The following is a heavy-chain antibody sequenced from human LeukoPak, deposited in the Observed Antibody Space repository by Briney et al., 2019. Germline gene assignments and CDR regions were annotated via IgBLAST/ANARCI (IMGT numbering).Heavy chain of an antibody. CDR3: AKDWDQYRSGCDH. D-gene: IGHD3-10*01. V-gene: IGHV3-23*01. Sequence: HTGRSRTLSSAPSAFTSSSYAMSWVRQPPGKVLEWVSAISGSGGSTYYTDSVKGRFTISRDNSKNTLYLQMNSLRAEDTAVYYCAKDWDQYRSGCDHWGQGTLVTVSS. J-gene: IGHJ4*02. CDR2: ISGSGGST. CDR1: AFTSSSYA.